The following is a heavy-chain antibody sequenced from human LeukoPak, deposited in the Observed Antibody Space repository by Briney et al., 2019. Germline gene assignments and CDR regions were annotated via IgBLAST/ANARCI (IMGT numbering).Heavy chain of an antibody. CDR2: INWNGGST. J-gene: IGHJ5*02. Sequence: GGSLRLSCAASGFTFGDFGMSWVRQAPGKGLEWVSGINWNGGSTGYADSVKGRFTISRDNAKNSLYLQMNSLRAEDTALYYCAREGGRAYYDFWSGYSDNWFDPWGQGTLVTVSS. V-gene: IGHV3-20*04. CDR1: GFTFGDFG. D-gene: IGHD3-3*01. CDR3: AREGGRAYYDFWSGYSDNWFDP.